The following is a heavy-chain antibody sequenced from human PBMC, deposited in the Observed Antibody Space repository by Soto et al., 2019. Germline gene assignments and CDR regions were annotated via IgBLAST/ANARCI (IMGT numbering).Heavy chain of an antibody. CDR2: VYHTGST. D-gene: IGHD6-19*01. Sequence: LSLTCDVSGASITTYYWTWIRQAPGKGLAWIGNVYHTGSTDYNCSLKSRVPISVDTSKNQFSLNMNSVTAADTAVYYCAVRLFGSGWTLDSWGQGALVTVSS. J-gene: IGHJ4*02. V-gene: IGHV4-59*01. CDR3: AVRLFGSGWTLDS. CDR1: GASITTYY.